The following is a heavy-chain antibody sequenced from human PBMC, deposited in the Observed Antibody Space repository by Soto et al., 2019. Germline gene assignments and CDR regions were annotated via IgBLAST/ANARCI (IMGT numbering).Heavy chain of an antibody. CDR3: ARDGHHCSVGSCYRTGPGGWFDR. J-gene: IGHJ5*02. CDR1: TGSISSGGYY. Sequence: PSQTLSLTCTVSTGSISSGGYYWSWIRQHPGKGLEWIGYIYYSGSTYYNPSLKSRVTISVDTSKTQFSLKLSSVTAADTAVYYCARDGHHCSVGSCYRTGPGGWFDRWRQGTLVTVS. V-gene: IGHV4-31*03. CDR2: IYYSGST. D-gene: IGHD2-15*01.